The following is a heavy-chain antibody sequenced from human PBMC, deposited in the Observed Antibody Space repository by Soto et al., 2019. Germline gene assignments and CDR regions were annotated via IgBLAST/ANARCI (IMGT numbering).Heavy chain of an antibody. CDR3: ARLALVTRIFDY. J-gene: IGHJ4*02. CDR1: GASISSTSYF. V-gene: IGHV4-39*02. Sequence: QLQLQESGPGLVKPSETLSLTCAVSGASISSTSYFWGWIRQPPGKGLEWIGSISYGGITYHNPSLKSRATMSIDTSKSHLSLKLTSVTAADTAVYYCARLALVTRIFDYWGQGTLVTVSS. D-gene: IGHD2-21*02. CDR2: ISYGGIT.